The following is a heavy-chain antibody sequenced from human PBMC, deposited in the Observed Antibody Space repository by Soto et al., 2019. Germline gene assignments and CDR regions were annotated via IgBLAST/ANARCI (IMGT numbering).Heavy chain of an antibody. V-gene: IGHV1-46*01. Sequence: ASVKVSCKASGYTFTSYYMHWVRQAPGQGLEWMGIINPSGGSTSYAQKFQGRVTMTEDTSTDTAYMELSSLRSEDTAVYYCATAMASGSYYDAFDIWGQGTMVTVSS. CDR1: GYTFTSYY. J-gene: IGHJ3*02. CDR2: INPSGGST. CDR3: ATAMASGSYYDAFDI. D-gene: IGHD1-26*01.